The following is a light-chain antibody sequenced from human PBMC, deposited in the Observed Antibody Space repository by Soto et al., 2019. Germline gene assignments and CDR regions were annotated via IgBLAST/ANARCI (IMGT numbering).Light chain of an antibody. CDR3: QQRHMWPIT. CDR1: QSISNH. V-gene: IGKV1-39*01. CDR2: TSF. Sequence: DIQMTQSPSSLSASVEDRVIITCRASQSISNHLNWYQQKPGEAPNLLIHTSFTLYSGVPSRFSGTGSGTDFTLTISSLEPEDSAVYYCQQRHMWPITFGQGTRLEI. J-gene: IGKJ5*01.